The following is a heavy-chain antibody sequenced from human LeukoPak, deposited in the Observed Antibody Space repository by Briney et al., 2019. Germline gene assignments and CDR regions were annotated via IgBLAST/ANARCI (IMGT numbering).Heavy chain of an antibody. J-gene: IGHJ6*02. V-gene: IGHV3-23*01. CDR2: ISGSGGST. CDR3: AKTGPLGYCSGGSCYHTPHYYYYGMDV. Sequence: GGSLRLSCAASGFTFSSYAMSWVRQAPGKGLEWVSAISGSGGSTYYADSVKGRFTISRDNSKNTLYLQMNSLRAEDTAVYYCAKTGPLGYCSGGSCYHTPHYYYYGMDVWGQGTTVTVSS. D-gene: IGHD2-15*01. CDR1: GFTFSSYA.